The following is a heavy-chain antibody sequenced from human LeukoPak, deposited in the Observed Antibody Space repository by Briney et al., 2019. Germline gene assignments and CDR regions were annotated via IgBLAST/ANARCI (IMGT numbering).Heavy chain of an antibody. CDR1: GFTFSSYA. J-gene: IGHJ4*02. V-gene: IGHV3-7*01. Sequence: GGSLRLSCAASGFTFSSYAMSWVRQAPGKGLEWVANIKQDGSEKYYVDSVKGRFTISRDNAKNSLYLQMNSLRAEDTAVYYCARDPPAMTWGQGTLVTVSS. CDR3: ARDPPAMT. CDR2: IKQDGSEK. D-gene: IGHD5-18*01.